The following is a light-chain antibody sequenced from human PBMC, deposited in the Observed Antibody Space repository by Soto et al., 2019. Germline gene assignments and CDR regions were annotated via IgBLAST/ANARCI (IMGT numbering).Light chain of an antibody. CDR2: GAS. J-gene: IGKJ1*01. CDR1: QSVSSNF. V-gene: IGKV3-20*01. CDR3: QQYDTITRT. Sequence: EIVLTQSPGTLSLSPGERATLSCRASQSVSSNFLAWYQQKPGQAPRLLIYGASTRATGIPYRFSGSGSGTDFTLTISRLEPADFAAYYCQQYDTITRTFGQGTKVEI.